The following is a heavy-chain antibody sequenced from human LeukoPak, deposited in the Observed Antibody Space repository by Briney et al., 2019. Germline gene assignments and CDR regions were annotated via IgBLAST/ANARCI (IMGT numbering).Heavy chain of an antibody. Sequence: GGSLRLSCAASGFTPSSHSMNWVRQAPGKGLEWVSSSYIYYADSVKGRFTISRDNAKNSLYLQMNSLRAEDTAVYYCARAAENYGGRFDSWGQGTLVTVSS. V-gene: IGHV3-21*01. CDR3: ARAAENYGGRFDS. CDR2: SYI. D-gene: IGHD3-16*01. CDR1: GFTPSSHS. J-gene: IGHJ4*02.